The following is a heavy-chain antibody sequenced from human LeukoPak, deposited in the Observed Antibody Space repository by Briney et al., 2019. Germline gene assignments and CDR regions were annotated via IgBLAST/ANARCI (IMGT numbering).Heavy chain of an antibody. D-gene: IGHD2-8*02. J-gene: IGHJ4*02. CDR1: GFIFSNYA. V-gene: IGHV3-23*01. Sequence: GGSLRLSCAASGFIFSNYAMTWVRQAPGKGLEWVSSFSASGGRTYYADSVMGRFTISRDNSKNTLYLQMNSLRAGDTAVYFCAKGLLDPNLVLDYWGQGTLVTVSS. CDR3: AKGLLDPNLVLDY. CDR2: FSASGGRT.